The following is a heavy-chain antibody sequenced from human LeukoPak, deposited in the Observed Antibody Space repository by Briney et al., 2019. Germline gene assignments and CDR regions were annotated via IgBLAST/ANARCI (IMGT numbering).Heavy chain of an antibody. CDR2: IYTSGST. J-gene: IGHJ4*02. V-gene: IGHV4-4*07. Sequence: PSETLSLTCTVSGGSISSYYWSWIRQPAGKGLEWIGRIYTSGSTNYNPSLKSRDTMSVDTSKNQFSLKLSSVTAADTAVYYCAREGAAAGKGVGVFDYWGQGTLVTVSS. CDR3: AREGAAAGKGVGVFDY. D-gene: IGHD6-13*01. CDR1: GGSISSYY.